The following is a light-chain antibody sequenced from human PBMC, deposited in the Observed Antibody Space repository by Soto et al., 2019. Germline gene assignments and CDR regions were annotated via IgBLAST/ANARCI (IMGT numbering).Light chain of an antibody. Sequence: EILLTQSPGTLSLSPGERATLSCRASQSLSSSNFAWYQQKPGQPPRLLIYGASSRATGIPARFSGSGSGTDFTLIISRLEPEDFAVFYCQQYDNSPYTFGQGTKLEIK. J-gene: IGKJ2*01. CDR2: GAS. CDR3: QQYDNSPYT. V-gene: IGKV3-20*01. CDR1: QSLSSSN.